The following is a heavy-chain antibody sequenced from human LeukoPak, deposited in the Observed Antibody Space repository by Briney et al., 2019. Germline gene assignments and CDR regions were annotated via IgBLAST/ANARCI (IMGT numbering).Heavy chain of an antibody. CDR1: GGSFSGQY. V-gene: IGHV4-34*01. Sequence: SETLSLTCAVYGGSFSGQYWSWIRQPPGKGLEWIGEINHRGRTNYNPSLKSRVSISVDTSKKQFSLKLSSMTAADTAVYYCARDPVRAYYMDVWGKGTTVTVSS. D-gene: IGHD3-10*01. CDR3: ARDPVRAYYMDV. CDR2: INHRGRT. J-gene: IGHJ6*03.